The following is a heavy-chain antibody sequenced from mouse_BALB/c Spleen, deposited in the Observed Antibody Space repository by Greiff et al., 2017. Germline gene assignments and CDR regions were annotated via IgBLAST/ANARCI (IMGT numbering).Heavy chain of an antibody. J-gene: IGHJ4*01. CDR3: ARDSLRRYAMDY. D-gene: IGHD1-2*01. Sequence: QVQLKQSGAELVRPGSSVKISCKASGYAFSSYWMNWVKQRPGQGLEWIGQIYPGDGDTNYNGKFKGKATLTADKSSSTAYMQLSSLTSEDSAVYFCARDSLRRYAMDYWGQGTSVTVSS. CDR1: GYAFSSYW. V-gene: IGHV1-80*01. CDR2: IYPGDGDT.